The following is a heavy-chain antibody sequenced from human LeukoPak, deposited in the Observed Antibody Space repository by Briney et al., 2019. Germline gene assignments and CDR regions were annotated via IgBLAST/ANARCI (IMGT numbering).Heavy chain of an antibody. V-gene: IGHV4-61*02. CDR2: IYTSGST. CDR1: GGSISSGSYY. Sequence: PSETLSLTCTVSGGSISSGSYYWSWIRQPAGKGLEWIGRIYTSGSTNYNPPLKSRVTISVDTSKNQFSLKLSSVTAADTAGYYWAGGYRWGLGGGEFDYWGQGTLVTVSS. D-gene: IGHD3-16*01. CDR3: AGGYRWGLGGGEFDY. J-gene: IGHJ4*02.